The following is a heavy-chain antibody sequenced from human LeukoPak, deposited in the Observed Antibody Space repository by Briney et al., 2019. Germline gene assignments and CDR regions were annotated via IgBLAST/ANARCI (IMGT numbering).Heavy chain of an antibody. CDR3: ARRGGHGGSFDY. V-gene: IGHV4-61*08. CDR1: GGSISSGGYS. Sequence: SETLSLTCAVSGGSISSGGYSWSWIRQPPGKGLEWIGYIYYSGNTNYNPSLKSRVTISVDTSKNQFSLKLSSVTAADMAVYYCARRGGHGGSFDYWGQGTLVTVSS. J-gene: IGHJ4*02. CDR2: IYYSGNT. D-gene: IGHD4-23*01.